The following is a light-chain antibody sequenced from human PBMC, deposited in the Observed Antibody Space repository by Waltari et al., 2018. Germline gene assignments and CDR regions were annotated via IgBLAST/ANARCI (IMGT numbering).Light chain of an antibody. Sequence: DIVMTQSPLSLPVTPGEPASIPCRFSQSLPHSDGNNHLDWYLQKPGQSPQVLIYLGSNRASGVPDRFSGSGSGTDFTLKISRVEAEDVGVYYCMQALQTPVTFGGGTKVEI. J-gene: IGKJ4*01. CDR2: LGS. CDR1: QSLPHSDGNNH. CDR3: MQALQTPVT. V-gene: IGKV2-28*01.